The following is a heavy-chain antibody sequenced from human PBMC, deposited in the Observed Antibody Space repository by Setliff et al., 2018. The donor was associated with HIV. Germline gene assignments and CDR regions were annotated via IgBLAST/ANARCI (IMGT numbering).Heavy chain of an antibody. Sequence: AASVKVSCKASGGTFSSYAISWVRQAPGQGLEWMGGIIPILGIANYAQKFQGRVTITADKPTSTAYMELSSLRSEDTAVYYCAKEQEIGSYLDPWGQGTLVTVSS. D-gene: IGHD2-2*02. CDR1: GGTFSSYA. J-gene: IGHJ5*02. CDR3: AKEQEIGSYLDP. V-gene: IGHV1-69*10. CDR2: IIPILGIA.